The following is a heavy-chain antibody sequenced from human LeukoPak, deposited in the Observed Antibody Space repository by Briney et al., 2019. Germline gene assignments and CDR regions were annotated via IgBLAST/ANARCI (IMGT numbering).Heavy chain of an antibody. CDR1: GGSFSGYY. CDR3: VRRALIRPFDY. CDR2: INHSGST. J-gene: IGHJ4*02. Sequence: NPSETLSLTCAVYGGSFSGYYWSWIRQPPGKGLEWIGEINHSGSTNYNPSLKSRVTVSVDTSKNQFSLKLSSVTAADTAVYYCVRRALIRPFDYWGQGTLVTVSS. V-gene: IGHV4-34*01. D-gene: IGHD3-3*01.